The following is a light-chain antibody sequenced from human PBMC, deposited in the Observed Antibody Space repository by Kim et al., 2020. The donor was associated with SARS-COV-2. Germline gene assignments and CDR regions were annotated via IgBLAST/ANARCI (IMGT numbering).Light chain of an antibody. CDR2: SAS. J-gene: IGKJ4*01. CDR3: QQYGSSRT. CDR1: QSFTSSY. Sequence: EVVLTQSPGTLSLSPGERATLSCRASQSFTSSYLAWYQQKPGQAPRLLIYSASARAAGIPDRFSGSGSGTDFTLTISRLEPEDFAVYYCQQYGSSRTFGGGTKVDIK. V-gene: IGKV3-20*01.